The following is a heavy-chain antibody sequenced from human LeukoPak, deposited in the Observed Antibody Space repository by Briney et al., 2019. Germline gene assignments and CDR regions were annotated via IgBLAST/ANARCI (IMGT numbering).Heavy chain of an antibody. CDR3: VRVSKDTFLPSFFDY. J-gene: IGHJ4*02. D-gene: IGHD3-3*02. CDR1: GFTFSDYY. V-gene: IGHV3-11*04. CDR2: ISSRDSAV. Sequence: GGSLRLSCAASGFTFSDYYLSWIRQAPGKGLEWISYISSRDSAVYYADSVRGRSTISRDNAQNSVYLQMNSLRAEDTAVYYCVRVSKDTFLPSFFDYWGKGILVTVSS.